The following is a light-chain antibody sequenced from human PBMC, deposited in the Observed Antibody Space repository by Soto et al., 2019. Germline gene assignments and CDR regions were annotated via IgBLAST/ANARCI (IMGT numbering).Light chain of an antibody. CDR2: EGS. V-gene: IGLV2-23*01. Sequence: QSALTQPASVSGSPGQSITISCTGTSSDVGSYNLVSWYQQHPGKAPKLMIYEGSKRPSGVSNRFSGSKSGNTASLSISVLLAEDEADYYCCSYAVSYVVFGGGTKVTVL. J-gene: IGLJ2*01. CDR3: CSYAVSYVV. CDR1: SSDVGSYNL.